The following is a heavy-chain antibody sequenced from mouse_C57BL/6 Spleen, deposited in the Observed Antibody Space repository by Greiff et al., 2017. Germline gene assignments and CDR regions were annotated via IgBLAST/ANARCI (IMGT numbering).Heavy chain of an antibody. CDR3: ARENQTGTFSFAY. CDR2: IYPRDGST. J-gene: IGHJ3*01. CDR1: GYTFTSYD. V-gene: IGHV1-85*01. D-gene: IGHD4-1*01. Sequence: QVQLQQSGPELVKPGASVKLSCKASGYTFTSYDINWVKQRPGQGLEWIGWIYPRDGSTKYNDKFKGKATLTVDTSSSTAYMELHSLTSEDSAVYFCARENQTGTFSFAYWGQGTLVTVSA.